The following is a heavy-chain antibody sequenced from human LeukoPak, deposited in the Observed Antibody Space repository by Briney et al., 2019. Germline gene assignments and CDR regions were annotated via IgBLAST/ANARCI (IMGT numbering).Heavy chain of an antibody. J-gene: IGHJ3*02. CDR2: ISWNSGSI. CDR3: AKDRVATAPDAFDI. CDR1: GFTFDDYA. V-gene: IGHV3-9*01. D-gene: IGHD6-13*01. Sequence: PGGSLRLSCAASGFTFDDYAMHWVRQAPGKGLEWVSGISWNSGSIGYADSVKGRFTISRDNAKNSLYLQMNSLRAEDTALYYCAKDRVATAPDAFDIWGQGTMVTVSS.